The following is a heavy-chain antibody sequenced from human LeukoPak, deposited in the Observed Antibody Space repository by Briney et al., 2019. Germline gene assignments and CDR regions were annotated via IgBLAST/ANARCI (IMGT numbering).Heavy chain of an antibody. CDR2: ISYDGSNK. CDR1: GFTFSSYA. V-gene: IGHV3-30-3*02. D-gene: IGHD2-2*01. J-gene: IGHJ4*02. Sequence: AGGSLRLSCAASGFTFSSYAMSWVRQAPGKGLEWVAVISYDGSNKYYADSVKGRFTISRDNSKNTLYLQMNSLRAEDTAVYYCAKSEYAQYGERWGQGTLVTVSS. CDR3: AKSEYAQYGER.